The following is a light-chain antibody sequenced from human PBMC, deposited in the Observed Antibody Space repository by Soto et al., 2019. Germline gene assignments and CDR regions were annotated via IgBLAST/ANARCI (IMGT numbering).Light chain of an antibody. Sequence: QSVMTQPPSASAAPGQTVTISCFGSSSNIGNNYVAWYQQLPGTAPKLLIYDNTKRPSGIPDRFSGSKSGTSATLGITGLQTGDEADYYCGTWDSSLNAEVFGGGTKLTVL. V-gene: IGLV1-51*01. CDR2: DNT. J-gene: IGLJ2*01. CDR1: SSNIGNNY. CDR3: GTWDSSLNAEV.